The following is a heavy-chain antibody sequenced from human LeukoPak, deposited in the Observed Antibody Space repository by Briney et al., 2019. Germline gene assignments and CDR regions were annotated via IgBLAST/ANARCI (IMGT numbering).Heavy chain of an antibody. Sequence: PGGSLRLSCAASGFTFSSYAMSWVRQAPGKGLEWVSAISGSGGSTYYADSVKGRFTISRDNSKNTRYLQMNSLRAEDTAVYYCAKFSYGDYGTFDYWGQGTLVTVSS. J-gene: IGHJ4*02. CDR1: GFTFSSYA. D-gene: IGHD4-17*01. CDR2: ISGSGGST. V-gene: IGHV3-23*01. CDR3: AKFSYGDYGTFDY.